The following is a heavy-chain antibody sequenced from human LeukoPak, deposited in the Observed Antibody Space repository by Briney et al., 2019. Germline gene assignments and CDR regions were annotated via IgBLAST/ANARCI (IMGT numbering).Heavy chain of an antibody. CDR3: ARAEYGSGSYGY. CDR2: IKQDGSEK. J-gene: IGHJ4*02. Sequence: PGGSLRLSCAASGFTFNSYWMSWVRQAPGKGLEWVANIKQDGSEKNYVDSVKGRFTISRGNAKNSLYLQMNSLRAEDTAVYYCARAEYGSGSYGYWGQGTLVTVSS. D-gene: IGHD3-10*01. V-gene: IGHV3-7*01. CDR1: GFTFNSYW.